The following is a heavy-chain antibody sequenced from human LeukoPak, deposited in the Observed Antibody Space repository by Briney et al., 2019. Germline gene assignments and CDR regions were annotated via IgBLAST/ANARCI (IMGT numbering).Heavy chain of an antibody. D-gene: IGHD5-24*01. Sequence: GGSLRLSCAASGFTFSSYAMIWLRQAPGKGLEWVSAISGSGGSTYYADSVKGRFTISRDNSKNTLYLQMNSLRAEDTAVYYCAKDGDRDGYKTDHFDYWGQGTLVTVSS. J-gene: IGHJ4*02. V-gene: IGHV3-23*01. CDR3: AKDGDRDGYKTDHFDY. CDR1: GFTFSSYA. CDR2: ISGSGGST.